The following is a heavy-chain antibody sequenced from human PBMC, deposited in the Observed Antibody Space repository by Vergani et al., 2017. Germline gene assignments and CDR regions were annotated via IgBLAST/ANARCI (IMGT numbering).Heavy chain of an antibody. D-gene: IGHD2-2*01. CDR1: GGSISSGSYY. Sequence: QLQLQESGPGLVKPSETLSLTCTVSGGSISSGSYYWSWIRQPAGKGLEWIGRIYTSGSTNYNPSLKSRVTMSVDTSKNQFSLKLSSVTAADPAVYYCARSVPAGWFDPWGQGTLVTVSS. J-gene: IGHJ5*02. V-gene: IGHV4-61*02. CDR2: IYTSGST. CDR3: ARSVPAGWFDP.